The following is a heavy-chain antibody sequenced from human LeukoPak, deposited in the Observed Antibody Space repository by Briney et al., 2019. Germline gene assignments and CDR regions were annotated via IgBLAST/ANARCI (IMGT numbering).Heavy chain of an antibody. CDR1: GFTFSSYA. V-gene: IGHV3-23*01. CDR2: LSGSGGST. Sequence: GGSLRLSCAASGFTFSSYAMTWVRQAPGKGLEWVSALSGSGGSTFYADSVKGRFTISRDNSKNTLYLQMNSLRAEDTAVYYCAKDEPYYYDSSGYSPGDYWGQGTLVTVSS. D-gene: IGHD3-22*01. CDR3: AKDEPYYYDSSGYSPGDY. J-gene: IGHJ4*02.